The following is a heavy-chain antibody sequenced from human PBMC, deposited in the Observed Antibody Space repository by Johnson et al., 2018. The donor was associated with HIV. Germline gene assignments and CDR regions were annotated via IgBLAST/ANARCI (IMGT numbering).Heavy chain of an antibody. CDR2: ISYDGSNK. V-gene: IGHV3-30-3*01. J-gene: IGHJ3*02. CDR3: ARLYCSSTSCYEGGGDAFDI. Sequence: QVQLVESGGGVVQPGRSLRLSCAASGFTFSSYAMHWVRQAPGKGLEWVAVISYDGSNKYYADSVKGRFTISRDNSKNTLYLQMNSLRAEDTAVNYCARLYCSSTSCYEGGGDAFDIWGQGTMVTVSS. CDR1: GFTFSSYA. D-gene: IGHD2-2*01.